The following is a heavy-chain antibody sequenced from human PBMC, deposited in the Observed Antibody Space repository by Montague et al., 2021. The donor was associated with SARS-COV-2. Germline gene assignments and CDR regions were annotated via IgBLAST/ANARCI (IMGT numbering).Heavy chain of an antibody. D-gene: IGHD3-10*01. J-gene: IGHJ6*02. CDR3: ARGIWFGELLTGYYYYGMDV. V-gene: IGHV6-1*01. CDR1: GDSVSSNSAA. Sequence: CAISGDSVSSNSAACNWNRQSSSSRLDRLGRTYYRSKWNNDYAVSVKSRITINPDTSKNQFSLQLNSVTPEDTAVYYCARGIWFGELLTGYYYYGMDVWGQGTTVTVSS. CDR2: TYYRSKWNN.